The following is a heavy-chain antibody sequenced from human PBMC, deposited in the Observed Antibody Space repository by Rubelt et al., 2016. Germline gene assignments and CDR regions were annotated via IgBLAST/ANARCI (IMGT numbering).Heavy chain of an antibody. CDR3: ARDPLPVRGVIMTPTH. V-gene: IGHV1-18*01. Sequence: QVQLVQSGAEVKKPGASVKVSCKASGYTFTSYGISWVRQAPGQGLEWMGWISAYNGNTNYAQHIQGRVTMTTDKSTGTAYMELRSLRSDDTAVYYCARDPLPVRGVIMTPTHWGQGTLVTVSS. D-gene: IGHD3-10*01. J-gene: IGHJ4*02. CDR2: ISAYNGNT. CDR1: GYTFTSYG.